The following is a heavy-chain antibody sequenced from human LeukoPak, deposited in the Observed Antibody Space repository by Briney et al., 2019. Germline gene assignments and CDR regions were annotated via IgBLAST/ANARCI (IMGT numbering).Heavy chain of an antibody. D-gene: IGHD5-24*01. CDR1: GGTFSSYA. CDR2: IIPIFGMA. CDR3: ARDLSGDGYPGY. J-gene: IGHJ4*02. V-gene: IGHV1-69*04. Sequence: ASVKVSCKASGGTFSSYAISWVRQAPGQGLEWMGRIIPIFGMANCAQKFQGRVTITADKSTSTAYMELSSLRSEDTAVYYCARDLSGDGYPGYWGQGTLVTVSS.